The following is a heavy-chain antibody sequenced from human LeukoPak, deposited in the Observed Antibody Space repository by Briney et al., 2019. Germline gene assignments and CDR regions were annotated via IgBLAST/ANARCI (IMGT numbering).Heavy chain of an antibody. CDR1: GYTFTSYY. J-gene: IGHJ4*02. V-gene: IGHV1-46*01. CDR2: INPSGGST. D-gene: IGHD3-16*01. CDR3: ARDKEGFTGQPDAFDI. Sequence: GAPVKVSCKASGYTFTSYYMHWVRQAPGQGLEWMGIINPSGGSTSYAQKFQGRVTMTRDTSTSTVYMELSSLRSEDTAVYYCARDKEGFTGQPDAFDIWGQGTLVTVSS.